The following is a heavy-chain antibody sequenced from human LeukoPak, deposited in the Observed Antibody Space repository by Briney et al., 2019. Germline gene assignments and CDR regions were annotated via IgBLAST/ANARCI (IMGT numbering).Heavy chain of an antibody. J-gene: IGHJ3*02. CDR3: ARDYGSGSYPAFDI. D-gene: IGHD3-10*01. CDR2: IIPILGTA. CDR1: GGTFSSYT. Sequence: SVKVSCKASGGTFSSYTISWMRQAPGQGLEWMGRIIPILGTANYAQKFQGRVTITADKSTSTAYMELSSLRSEDTAVYYCARDYGSGSYPAFDIWGQGTMVTVSS. V-gene: IGHV1-69*08.